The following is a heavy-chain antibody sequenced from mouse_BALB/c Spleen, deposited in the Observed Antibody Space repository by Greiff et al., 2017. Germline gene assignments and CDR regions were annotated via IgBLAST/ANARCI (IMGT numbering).Heavy chain of an antibody. CDR3: ARLRRRDYAMDY. Sequence: QVHVKQSGPGLVQPSQSLSITCTVSGFSLTSYGVHWVRQSPGKGLEWLGVIWSGGSTDYNAAFISRLSISKDNSKSQVFFKMNSLQANDTAIYYCARLRRRDYAMDYWGQGTSVTVSS. CDR2: IWSGGST. CDR1: GFSLTSYG. V-gene: IGHV2-2*02. J-gene: IGHJ4*01. D-gene: IGHD2-12*01.